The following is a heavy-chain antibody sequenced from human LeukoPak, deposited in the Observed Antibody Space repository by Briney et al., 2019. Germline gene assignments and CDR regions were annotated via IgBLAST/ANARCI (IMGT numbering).Heavy chain of an antibody. D-gene: IGHD1-7*01. CDR3: ASYNWNFLNDY. V-gene: IGHV3-7*01. CDR1: GFTFSSYW. CDR2: IKQDGSEK. Sequence: PGGSLRLSCAASGFTFSSYWMNWVRQAPGKGLEWVANIKQDGSEKYYVDSVKGRFTISRDNAKNSLYLQMNSLRAEDTAVYYCASYNWNFLNDYWGQGTLVTVSS. J-gene: IGHJ4*02.